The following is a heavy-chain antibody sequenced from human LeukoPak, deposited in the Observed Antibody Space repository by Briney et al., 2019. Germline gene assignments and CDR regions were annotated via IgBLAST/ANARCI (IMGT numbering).Heavy chain of an antibody. D-gene: IGHD3-3*01. V-gene: IGHV3-13*01. CDR2: IGTAGDT. Sequence: GGSLRLSCAASGFTFSSYDMHWVRQATGKGLEWASAIGTAGDTYYPGSVKGRFTISRENAKNSLYLQMNSLRAGDTAVYYCARSSRTYYDFWSGYLEPGDYFDYWGQGTLVTVSS. CDR3: ARSSRTYYDFWSGYLEPGDYFDY. CDR1: GFTFSSYD. J-gene: IGHJ4*02.